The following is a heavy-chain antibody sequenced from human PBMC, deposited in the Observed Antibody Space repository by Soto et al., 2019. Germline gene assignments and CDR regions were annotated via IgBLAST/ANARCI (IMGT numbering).Heavy chain of an antibody. CDR1: GDSVCSNSVA. CDR2: TFYRSKWSN. V-gene: IGHV6-1*01. D-gene: IGHD1-26*01. CDR3: ARAPPSGYCFDY. J-gene: IGHJ4*02. Sequence: SETLSLTCAVSGDSVCSNSVAWNWIRQSPSRGLEWLGRTFYRSKWSNDYAVSVRGRMTINSDTSKNQFSLHLNSVTPEDTAVYYCARAPPSGYCFDYWGQGIPVTVSS.